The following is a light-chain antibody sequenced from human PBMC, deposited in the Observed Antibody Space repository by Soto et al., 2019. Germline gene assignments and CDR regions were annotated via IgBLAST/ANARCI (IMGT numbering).Light chain of an antibody. CDR1: QNIGTS. J-gene: IGKJ1*01. Sequence: DIQMTQSPSTLSASVGDRVTITCRASQNIGTSLAWYQQTPGKAPKLLIYDASTLESGVPGRFSGSGVGTHFTLTISGLQPEDFATYHCQHYNSYSRAFGQGTKVDIK. V-gene: IGKV1-5*01. CDR3: QHYNSYSRA. CDR2: DAS.